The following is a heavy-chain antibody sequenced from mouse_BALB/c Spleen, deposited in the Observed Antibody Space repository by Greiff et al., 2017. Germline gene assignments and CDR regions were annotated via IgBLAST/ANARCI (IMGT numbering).Heavy chain of an antibody. V-gene: IGHV1-54*01. Sequence: QVQLQQSGAELVRPGTSVKVSCKASGYAFTNYLIEWVKQRPGQGLEWIGVINPGSGGTNYNEKFKGKATLTADKSSSTAYMQLSSLTSDDSAVYFCARDPYYGYNYAMDYWGQGTSVTVSS. CDR1: GYAFTNYL. D-gene: IGHD1-2*01. J-gene: IGHJ4*01. CDR2: INPGSGGT. CDR3: ARDPYYGYNYAMDY.